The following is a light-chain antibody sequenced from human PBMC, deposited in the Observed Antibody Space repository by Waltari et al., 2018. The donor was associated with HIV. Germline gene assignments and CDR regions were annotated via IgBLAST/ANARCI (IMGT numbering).Light chain of an antibody. V-gene: IGKV4-1*01. CDR3: QQYYSTPPT. CDR2: WAS. J-gene: IGKJ5*01. Sequence: DIMMPRSPDSLAVSLGERAPSTLKHSQTVLYSSNNKNYLAWYQQKPGQPPKLLIYWASTRESGVPDRFSGSGSGTDFTLTISSLQAEDVAVYYCQQYYSTPPTFGQGTRLEIK. CDR1: QTVLYSSNNKNY.